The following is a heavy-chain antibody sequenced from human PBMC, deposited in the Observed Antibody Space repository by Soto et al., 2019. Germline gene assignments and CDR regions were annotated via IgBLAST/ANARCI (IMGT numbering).Heavy chain of an antibody. V-gene: IGHV1-69*13. CDR1: GGTFSSYA. CDR2: IIPIFGTA. J-gene: IGHJ4*02. Sequence: SVKVSCKASGGTFSSYAISWVRQAPGQGLEWMGGIIPIFGTANYAQKFQGRVTITADESMSTAYMELSSLRSEDTAVYYCAKGIAVAGRAYFDYWGQGTLVTVSS. D-gene: IGHD6-19*01. CDR3: AKGIAVAGRAYFDY.